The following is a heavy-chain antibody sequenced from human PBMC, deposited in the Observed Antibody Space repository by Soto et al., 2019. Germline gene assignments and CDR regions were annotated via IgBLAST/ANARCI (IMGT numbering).Heavy chain of an antibody. D-gene: IGHD3-3*01. Sequence: EVQLVESGGGLVKPGASLRLSCAASGFTFSTIWMSRVRQAPGKGLEWVGRIKSRTTGGTADYAAPVQGRFTISRDDSTNTLYLQMNSLKTEDTAIYYCAKTFYSDRFFDYWGQGTLVTVSS. J-gene: IGHJ4*02. CDR2: IKSRTTGGTA. V-gene: IGHV3-15*01. CDR3: AKTFYSDRFFDY. CDR1: GFTFSTIW.